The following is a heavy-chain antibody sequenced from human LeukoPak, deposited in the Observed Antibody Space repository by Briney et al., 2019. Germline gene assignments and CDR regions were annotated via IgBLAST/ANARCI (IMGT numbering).Heavy chain of an antibody. J-gene: IGHJ4*02. CDR3: AKGLLRYCSNGTCYPFNY. CDR1: GFTFSSYA. Sequence: GGSLRLSCAASGFTFSSYAMSWVRQAPGKGLEWVSAITDSGDSTVYADSVKGRSTFSRDNSKNTLSLQMNSLRPEDTAVYFCAKGLLRYCSNGTCYPFNYWGQGALVTVSS. D-gene: IGHD2-15*01. CDR2: ITDSGDST. V-gene: IGHV3-23*01.